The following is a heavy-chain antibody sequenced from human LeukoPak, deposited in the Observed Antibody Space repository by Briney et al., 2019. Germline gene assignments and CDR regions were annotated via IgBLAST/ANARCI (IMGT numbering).Heavy chain of an antibody. V-gene: IGHV3-23*01. J-gene: IGHJ4*02. CDR2: ISDSGGNT. Sequence: PGGSLRLSCAASGFTFSSYAMSWVRQAPGKGLEWVSDISDSGGNTHYADSVKGQFTISRDNSQNALYLQMSSPRAEDTATYYCAKHVSRGTVGAIDYWGQGTLVTVSS. D-gene: IGHD1-26*01. CDR1: GFTFSSYA. CDR3: AKHVSRGTVGAIDY.